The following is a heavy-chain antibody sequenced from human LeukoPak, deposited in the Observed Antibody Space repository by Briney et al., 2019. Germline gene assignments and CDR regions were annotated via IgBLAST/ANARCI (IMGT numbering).Heavy chain of an antibody. J-gene: IGHJ5*02. CDR2: ISWNSGSI. D-gene: IGHD5-12*01. V-gene: IGHV3-9*01. CDR1: GLTFSSYS. CDR3: AKDPLPYGGYWGWFDP. Sequence: GGSLRLSCAASGLTFSSYSMNWVRQAPGKGLEWVSGISWNSGSIGYADSVKGRFTISRDNAKNSLYLQMNSLRAEDTALYYCAKDPLPYGGYWGWFDPWGQGTLVTVSS.